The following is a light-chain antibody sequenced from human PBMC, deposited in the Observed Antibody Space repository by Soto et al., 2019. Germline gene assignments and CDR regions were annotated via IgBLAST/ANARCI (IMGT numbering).Light chain of an antibody. CDR2: DAS. CDR3: QQTYSAPWT. Sequence: DIQMTQSPSSLSASVGDRVTITCRASQSISSYLNWYQQKPGRAPKVLIYDASSLQSGVPSKFSGSGSGTDFTLTISSLRPEDFATYYCQQTYSAPWTFGQGTKVEIK. V-gene: IGKV1-39*01. CDR1: QSISSY. J-gene: IGKJ1*01.